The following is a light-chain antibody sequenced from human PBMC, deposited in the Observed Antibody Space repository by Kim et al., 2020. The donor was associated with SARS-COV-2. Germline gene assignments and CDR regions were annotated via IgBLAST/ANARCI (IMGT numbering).Light chain of an antibody. CDR1: KLGDKY. Sequence: VYPGQRASITGSGDKLGDKYACWYQQKPGQSPVLVIYQDSKRPSGIPERFSGSNSGNTATLTISGTQAMDEADYYCQAWDSSNVVFGGGTQLTVL. V-gene: IGLV3-1*01. CDR3: QAWDSSNVV. CDR2: QDS. J-gene: IGLJ2*01.